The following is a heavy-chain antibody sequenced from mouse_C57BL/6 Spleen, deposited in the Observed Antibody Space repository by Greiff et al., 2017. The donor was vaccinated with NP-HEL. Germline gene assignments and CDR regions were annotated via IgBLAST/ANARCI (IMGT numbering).Heavy chain of an antibody. D-gene: IGHD2-4*01. CDR2: IDPETGGT. CDR3: TRGDYDPFAY. J-gene: IGHJ3*01. Sequence: QVQLKQSGAELVRPGASVTLSCKASGYTFTDYEMHWVKQTPVHGLEWIGAIDPETGGTAYNQKFKGKAILTADKSSSTAYMELRSLTSEDSAVYYCTRGDYDPFAYWGQGTLVTVSA. CDR1: GYTFTDYE. V-gene: IGHV1-15*01.